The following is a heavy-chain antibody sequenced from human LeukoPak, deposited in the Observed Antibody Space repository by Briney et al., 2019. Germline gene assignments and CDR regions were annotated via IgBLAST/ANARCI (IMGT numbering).Heavy chain of an antibody. CDR2: ISDGVGSA. D-gene: IGHD2-21*01. CDR3: ASVNGDGAEYFQH. Sequence: GGSLRLSCAASGFTFSTYAMGWARQAPGKGLEWVSGISDGVGSAYYADSVKGRFTTPRDISKNTLYLQMNSLRAEDTAVYYCASVNGDGAEYFQHWGQGTLVTVSS. J-gene: IGHJ1*01. V-gene: IGHV3-23*01. CDR1: GFTFSTYA.